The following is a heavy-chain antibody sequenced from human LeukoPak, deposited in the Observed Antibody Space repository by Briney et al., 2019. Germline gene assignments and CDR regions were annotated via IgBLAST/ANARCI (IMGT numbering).Heavy chain of an antibody. J-gene: IGHJ4*02. Sequence: SETLSLTCTVSGGSISSYYWSWIRQPPGKGLEWIGYIYYSGSTNYNPSLKSRVTISVDTSKNQFSLKLSSVTAADTAVYYCARHKRITMVRGVIRSGPFDYWGQGTLVTVSS. D-gene: IGHD3-10*01. CDR3: ARHKRITMVRGVIRSGPFDY. CDR2: IYYSGST. CDR1: GGSISSYY. V-gene: IGHV4-59*08.